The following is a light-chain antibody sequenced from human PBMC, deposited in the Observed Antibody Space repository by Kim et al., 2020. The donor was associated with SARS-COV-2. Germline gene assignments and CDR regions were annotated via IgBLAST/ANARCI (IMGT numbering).Light chain of an antibody. CDR3: RSYAGSNNWV. J-gene: IGLJ3*02. CDR1: TRDVAGNNY. CDR2: EDS. V-gene: IGLV2-8*01. Sequence: SCTATTRDVAGNNYVFLYQQPPGAAPKLVIDEDSQRPSGLPDRFSDSKSGNTASRTVSGLQAEEEADYYCRSYAGSNNWVFGGGTQLTVL.